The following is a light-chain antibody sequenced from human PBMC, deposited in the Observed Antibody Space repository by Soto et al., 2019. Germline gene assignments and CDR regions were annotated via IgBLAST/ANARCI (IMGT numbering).Light chain of an antibody. CDR3: CSYAARNASYV. CDR1: SSDVGSNNL. CDR2: EVS. J-gene: IGLJ1*01. Sequence: QSALSQPASVYGSPGQSITISCTGTSSDVGSNNLVSWYQQHPGKAPKLMIYEVSKRPSGISNRFSGSKSGNTASLTISGLQAEDEADYYCCSYAARNASYVFGAGTKVTVL. V-gene: IGLV2-23*02.